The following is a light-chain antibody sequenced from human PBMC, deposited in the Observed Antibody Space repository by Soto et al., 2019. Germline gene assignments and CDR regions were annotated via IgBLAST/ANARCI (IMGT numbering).Light chain of an antibody. V-gene: IGKV1-5*01. CDR2: DVS. CDR1: QSINNL. CDR3: QQYDSYPLT. Sequence: DVQMTQSPSTLSASVGDRVTITCRASQSINNLLAWYQQKPGKAPKFLIYDVSTLESGVPSRFSGSGSGTEFTLTISSLQPEDFATYYGQQYDSYPLTVGGGTRVEIK. J-gene: IGKJ4*01.